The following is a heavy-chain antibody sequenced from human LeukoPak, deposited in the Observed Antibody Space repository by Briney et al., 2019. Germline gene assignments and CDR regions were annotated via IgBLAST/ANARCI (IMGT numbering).Heavy chain of an antibody. Sequence: GGSLRLSCAASGLTFSSYAMSCVRQAPGKGLEWVSAISGSGGFTYYADSVKGRFTISRDNSKNTLYLQMNSLRAEDTAVYYCAKGDGYNYNYFDFWGQGTQVTVSS. J-gene: IGHJ4*02. V-gene: IGHV3-23*01. CDR2: ISGSGGFT. CDR1: GLTFSSYA. CDR3: AKGDGYNYNYFDF. D-gene: IGHD5-24*01.